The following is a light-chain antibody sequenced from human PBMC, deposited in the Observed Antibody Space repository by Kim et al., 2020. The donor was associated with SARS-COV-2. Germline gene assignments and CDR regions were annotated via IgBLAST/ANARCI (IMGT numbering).Light chain of an antibody. Sequence: ASVGDRVTITCRASQSISSYLNWYQQKPGKAPKLLIYAASSLQSGVPSRFSGSGSGTDFTLTISSLQPEDFATYYCQQSYSTPQTFGQETKVEIK. CDR2: AAS. J-gene: IGKJ1*01. CDR1: QSISSY. V-gene: IGKV1-39*01. CDR3: QQSYSTPQT.